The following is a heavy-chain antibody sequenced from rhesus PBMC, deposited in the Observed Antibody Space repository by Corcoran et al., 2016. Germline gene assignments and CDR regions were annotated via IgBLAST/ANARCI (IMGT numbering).Heavy chain of an antibody. J-gene: IGHJ4*01. Sequence: EVQLVQSGAEVKKPGASVKVSCKVSGSTFTEFTMHWVRQAPGTRLEWMGGVDPVYGEIIHAEKFQGRVTMTEDTSTDTAYMELSSLRSEDTAVYYCARVGDYSGSYPFDYWGQGVLVTVSS. CDR2: VDPVYGEI. D-gene: IGHD3-16*01. CDR1: GSTFTEFT. V-gene: IGHV1-156*01. CDR3: ARVGDYSGSYPFDY.